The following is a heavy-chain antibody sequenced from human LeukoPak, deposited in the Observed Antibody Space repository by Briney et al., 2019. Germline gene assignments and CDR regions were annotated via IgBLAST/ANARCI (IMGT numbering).Heavy chain of an antibody. CDR1: GFTFSSYS. CDR3: ARGWDYFDSSGYYPTHFDY. J-gene: IGHJ4*02. CDR2: ISSGSTSR. V-gene: IGHV3-48*01. D-gene: IGHD3-22*01. Sequence: PGGSLRLSCAASGFTFSSYSLNWVRQAPGKGLEWISYISSGSTSRYYADSVKGRFSISRDNAKNSLYLQMNTLRAEDTAVYYCARGWDYFDSSGYYPTHFDYWGQGTLVTVSS.